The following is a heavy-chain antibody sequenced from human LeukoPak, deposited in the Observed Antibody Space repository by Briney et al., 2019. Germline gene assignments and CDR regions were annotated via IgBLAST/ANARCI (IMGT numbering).Heavy chain of an antibody. D-gene: IGHD2-8*01. V-gene: IGHV3-21*01. J-gene: IGHJ6*03. Sequence: PGGSLRLSCAASGFTFSSYSMNWVRQAPGKGLEWVSSISSSSSYIYYADSVKGRFTISRDNAKNSLYLQMSSLRAEDTAVYYCARVWRGIVLMVYVVDYYYMDVWGKGTTVTVS. CDR1: GFTFSSYS. CDR3: ARVWRGIVLMVYVVDYYYMDV. CDR2: ISSSSSYI.